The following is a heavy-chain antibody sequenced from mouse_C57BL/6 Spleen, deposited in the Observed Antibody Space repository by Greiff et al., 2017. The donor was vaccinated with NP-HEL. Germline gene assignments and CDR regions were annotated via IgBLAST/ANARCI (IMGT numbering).Heavy chain of an antibody. J-gene: IGHJ2*01. V-gene: IGHV1-42*01. CDR3: ARAYYSNYPDY. CDR2: INPSTGGT. Sequence: VQLQQSGPELVKPGASVKISCKASGYSFTGYYMNWVKQSPEKSLEWIGEINPSTGGTTYNQKFKAKATLTVDKSSSTAYMQLNSLTSEDSAVYYCARAYYSNYPDYWGQGTTLTVSS. CDR1: GYSFTGYY. D-gene: IGHD2-5*01.